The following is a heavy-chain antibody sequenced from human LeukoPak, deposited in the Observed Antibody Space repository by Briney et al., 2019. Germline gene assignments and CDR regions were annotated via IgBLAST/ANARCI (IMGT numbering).Heavy chain of an antibody. CDR1: GFTFSSYA. D-gene: IGHD5-18*01. V-gene: IGHV3-30-3*01. Sequence: PGGSLRLSCAVSGFTFSSYAMHWVRQAPGKGLEWVAVISYDGSNKYYADSVKGRFTISRDNSKNTLYLQMNSLRAEDTAVYYCARDFEYSYGTGYYGMDVWGQGTTVTVSS. J-gene: IGHJ6*02. CDR3: ARDFEYSYGTGYYGMDV. CDR2: ISYDGSNK.